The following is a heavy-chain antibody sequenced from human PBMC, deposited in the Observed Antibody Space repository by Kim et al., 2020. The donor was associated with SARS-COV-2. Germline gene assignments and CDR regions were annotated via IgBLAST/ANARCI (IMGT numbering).Heavy chain of an antibody. CDR1: GFTFSSYD. Sequence: GGSLRLSCAASGFTFSSYDMHWVRQATGKGLEWVSAIGTAGDTYYPGSVKGRFTISRENAKNSLYLQMNSLRAGDTAVYYCARETSRGSYGAFDIWGQGTMVTVSS. CDR3: ARETSRGSYGAFDI. V-gene: IGHV3-13*01. D-gene: IGHD1-26*01. J-gene: IGHJ3*02. CDR2: IGTAGDT.